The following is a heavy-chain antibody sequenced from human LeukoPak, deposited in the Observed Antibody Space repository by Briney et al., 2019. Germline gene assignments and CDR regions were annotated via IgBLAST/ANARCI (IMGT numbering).Heavy chain of an antibody. J-gene: IGHJ4*02. CDR3: ARAIPSRDQNDY. V-gene: IGHV1-18*01. CDR1: GGTFSSYA. D-gene: IGHD5-24*01. CDR2: ISAYNGNT. Sequence: ASVKVSCKASGGTFSSYAISWVRQAPGQGLEWMGWISAYNGNTNYAQKLQGRVTMTTDTSTSTAYMELRSLRSDDTAVYYCARAIPSRDQNDYWGQGTLVTVSS.